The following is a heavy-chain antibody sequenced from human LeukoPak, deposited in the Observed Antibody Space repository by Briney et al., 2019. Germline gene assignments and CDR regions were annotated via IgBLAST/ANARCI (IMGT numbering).Heavy chain of an antibody. D-gene: IGHD3-22*01. Sequence: QAGGSLRLSCAASGFTFSSYAMSWVRQAPGKGLEWVSAISGSGGSTYYADSVKGRFTISRDNSKNTLYLQMNSLRAEDTAVYYCAKVTMIVVVMAINYWGQGTLVTVSS. CDR3: AKVTMIVVVMAINY. CDR1: GFTFSSYA. V-gene: IGHV3-23*01. J-gene: IGHJ4*02. CDR2: ISGSGGST.